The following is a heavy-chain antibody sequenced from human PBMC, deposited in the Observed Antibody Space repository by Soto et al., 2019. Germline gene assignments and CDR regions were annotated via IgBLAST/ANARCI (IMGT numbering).Heavy chain of an antibody. CDR1: GGPLDYYC. CDR2: ISDSGRT. Sequence: SETLSLTCTVSGGPLDYYCWTWVRQPPGKGLEWIGDISDSGRTKYSPSLRSRVTISVDTSKNQFSLTLNSVTAADTAVYYCARDSTTWFPYYGIDVWGQGTMVTVSS. CDR3: ARDSTTWFPYYGIDV. V-gene: IGHV4-59*01. D-gene: IGHD6-13*01. J-gene: IGHJ6*02.